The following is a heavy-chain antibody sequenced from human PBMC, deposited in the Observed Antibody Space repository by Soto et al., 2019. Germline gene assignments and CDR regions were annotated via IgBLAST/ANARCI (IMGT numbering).Heavy chain of an antibody. J-gene: IGHJ3*02. CDR2: IFTGGST. CDR3: AIDRYSSGWLDAFDI. Sequence: EVQLVESGGGLVQPGGSLRLSCAASGFTVSSNYMSWVRQAPGKGLEWVSVIFTGGSTYYADSVKGRFTISRHSSKNTVYVQRNSLRAEDTAVYYCAIDRYSSGWLDAFDIWGQGTMGTVST. V-gene: IGHV3-53*04. CDR1: GFTVSSNY. D-gene: IGHD6-19*01.